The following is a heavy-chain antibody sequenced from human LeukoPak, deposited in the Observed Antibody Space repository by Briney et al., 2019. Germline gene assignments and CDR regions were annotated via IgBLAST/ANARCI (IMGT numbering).Heavy chain of an antibody. CDR1: GYTFTSYD. J-gene: IGHJ4*02. D-gene: IGHD5-18*01. V-gene: IGHV1-8*01. CDR2: MNPNSGNT. CDR3: ARDRDTALFDY. Sequence: ASVKVSCKASGYTFTSYDINWVRQATGQGLEWMGWMNPNSGNTGCAQKSQGRVTMTRNTSISTAYMELSSLRSEDTAVYYCARDRDTALFDYWGQGTLVTVSS.